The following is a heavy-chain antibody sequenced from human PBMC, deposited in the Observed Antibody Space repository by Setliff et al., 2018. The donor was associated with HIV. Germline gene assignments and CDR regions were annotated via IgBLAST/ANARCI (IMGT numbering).Heavy chain of an antibody. V-gene: IGHV3-53*01. CDR2: ISGSADGSGGYT. J-gene: IGHJ6*03. Sequence: PGGSLRLSCAASGFTVTGNYMSWVRQAPGKGLEWVSSISGSADGSGGYTYYADSVKGRFTISIDNAKNTLFLQMKSLRAEDTAVYYCARDSESGRFVVVTAPYYYMDVWGKGTTVTVSS. CDR3: ARDSESGRFVVVTAPYYYMDV. D-gene: IGHD2-21*02. CDR1: GFTVTGNY.